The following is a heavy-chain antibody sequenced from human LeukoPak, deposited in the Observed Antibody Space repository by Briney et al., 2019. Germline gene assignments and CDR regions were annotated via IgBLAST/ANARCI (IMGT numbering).Heavy chain of an antibody. J-gene: IGHJ4*02. Sequence: GSLRLSCAASGFTFSSYGMSWVRQAPGKGLEWVSAISASGGSTYYADSVKGRFTISRDNSKNTLYLQMNSLRAEDTAVYYCAKDPYDTYFDYWGQGTLVTVSS. CDR2: ISASGGST. D-gene: IGHD3-9*01. V-gene: IGHV3-23*01. CDR3: AKDPYDTYFDY. CDR1: GFTFSSYG.